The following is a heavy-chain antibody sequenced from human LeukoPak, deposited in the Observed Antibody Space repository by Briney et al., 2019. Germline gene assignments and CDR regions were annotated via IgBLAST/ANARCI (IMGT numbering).Heavy chain of an antibody. D-gene: IGHD1-26*01. CDR3: ARAGSGRSPDWFDP. Sequence: GGSLRLSCAASGFTFSSYEMNWVRQAPGKGLEWVSYISSSGSTIYYADSVKGRFTISRDNAKNSLYLQMNSLRAEDTAVYYCARAGSGRSPDWFDPWGQGTLVTVSS. J-gene: IGHJ5*02. CDR1: GFTFSSYE. CDR2: ISSSGSTI. V-gene: IGHV3-48*03.